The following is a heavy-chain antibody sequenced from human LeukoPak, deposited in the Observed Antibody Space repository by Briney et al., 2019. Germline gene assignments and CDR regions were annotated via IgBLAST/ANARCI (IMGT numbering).Heavy chain of an antibody. CDR2: IIPIFGTA. CDR3: ARVGSPRGSDYYYGMDV. J-gene: IGHJ6*04. Sequence: GASVKVSCKASGGTFSSYAISWVRQAPGQGLEWMGGIIPIFGTANYAQKFQGRVTITADESTSTAYMELSSLRSEDTAVYYCARVGSPRGSDYYYGMDVWGKGTTVTVSS. CDR1: GGTFSSYA. V-gene: IGHV1-69*13. D-gene: IGHD3-10*01.